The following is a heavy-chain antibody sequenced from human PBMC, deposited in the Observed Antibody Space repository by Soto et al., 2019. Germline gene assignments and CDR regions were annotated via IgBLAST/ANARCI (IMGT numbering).Heavy chain of an antibody. CDR2: INTGNGFP. CDR1: GYSFMSYP. Sequence: QAPLVQSGAEVKKPGASVKVSCRASGYSFMSYPLYWLRQAPGQRLEWMGWINTGNGFPKYSQNFQGRVTFTRDTSTNTAYMDLGSLTSEDTAVYYCATNPSGFGAFDTWGQGTMVAVSS. V-gene: IGHV1-3*04. J-gene: IGHJ3*02. D-gene: IGHD6-19*01. CDR3: ATNPSGFGAFDT.